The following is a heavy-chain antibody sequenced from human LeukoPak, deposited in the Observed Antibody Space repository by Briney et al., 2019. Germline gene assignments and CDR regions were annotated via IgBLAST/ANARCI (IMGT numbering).Heavy chain of an antibody. D-gene: IGHD2-2*01. CDR1: GGSFSGYY. Sequence: PSETLSLTCAVYGGSFSGYYRSWIRQPPGKGLEWIGEINHSGSTNYNPSLKSRVTISVDTSKNQFSLKLSAVTAADTAVYYCARVGYCSSTSCYVGDYWGQGTLVTVSS. J-gene: IGHJ4*02. CDR3: ARVGYCSSTSCYVGDY. CDR2: INHSGST. V-gene: IGHV4-34*01.